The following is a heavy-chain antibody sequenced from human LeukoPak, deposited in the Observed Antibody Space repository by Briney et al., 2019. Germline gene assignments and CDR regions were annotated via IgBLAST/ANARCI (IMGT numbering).Heavy chain of an antibody. CDR3: ARDRLPPPGVYCFDP. J-gene: IGHJ5*02. V-gene: IGHV3-30-3*01. CDR2: ISSDGNHK. Sequence: PGGSLRLSCAASGFTFSTYAMHWVRQAPGQGLEWVAAISSDGNHKHFADSVRGRFTISRYNSKNTLFLQMNSLRPDDTAVYYCARDRLPPPGVYCFDPWSQGTLVTVSS. D-gene: IGHD5-12*01. CDR1: GFTFSTYA.